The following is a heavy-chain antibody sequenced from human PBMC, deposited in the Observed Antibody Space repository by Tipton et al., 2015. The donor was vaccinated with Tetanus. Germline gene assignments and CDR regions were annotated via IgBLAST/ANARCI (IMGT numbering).Heavy chain of an antibody. CDR3: ASSHYDFWSGYLNWFDP. CDR1: SGSIRSYY. CDR2: VYSSGST. J-gene: IGHJ5*02. V-gene: IGHV4-59*08. Sequence: TLSLTCTVSSGSIRSYYWSWIRQPPGTGLEWIGYVYSSGSTNYNPSLKSRVTISVDTSKNQFSPRLSSVTAADTAVYYCASSHYDFWSGYLNWFDPWGQGTLVTVSS. D-gene: IGHD3-3*01.